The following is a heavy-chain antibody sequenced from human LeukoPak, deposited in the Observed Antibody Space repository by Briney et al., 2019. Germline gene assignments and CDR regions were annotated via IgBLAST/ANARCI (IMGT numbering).Heavy chain of an antibody. J-gene: IGHJ4*02. D-gene: IGHD2-2*01. Sequence: PGRSLRLSCAASGFTFDDYAMHWVRRAPGKGLEWVSGISWNSGSIGYADSVKGRFTISRDNAKNSLYLQMNSLRAEDTAVYYCVRGPYALFWGQGTLVSVSS. CDR1: GFTFDDYA. V-gene: IGHV3-9*01. CDR3: VRGPYALF. CDR2: ISWNSGSI.